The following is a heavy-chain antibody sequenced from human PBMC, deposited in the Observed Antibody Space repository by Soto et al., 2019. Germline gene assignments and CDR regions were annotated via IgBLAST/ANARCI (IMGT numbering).Heavy chain of an antibody. CDR2: IRSKANNYAT. CDR1: GLTFSGSA. D-gene: IGHD1-1*01. Sequence: HPGGSLRLSCAASGLTFSGSAIHWVRQASGKGLEWVGRIRSKANNYATAYAVSVEGRFTVSRDDSNNTAYLQMNSLKTDDTAVYFCARRTGTYHFDSWGQGTLVTVSS. J-gene: IGHJ4*02. CDR3: ARRTGTYHFDS. V-gene: IGHV3-73*01.